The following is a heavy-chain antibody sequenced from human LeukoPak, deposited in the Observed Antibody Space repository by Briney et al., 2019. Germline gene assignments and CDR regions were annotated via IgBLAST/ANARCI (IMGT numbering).Heavy chain of an antibody. CDR1: GFTFSTND. CDR3: ARGPPWYFDL. J-gene: IGHJ2*01. CDR2: ISSSSSYI. D-gene: IGHD6-25*01. V-gene: IGHV3-21*01. Sequence: PGGSLRLSCAASGFTFSTNDMTWVRQAPGKGLEWVSSISSSSSYIFYADSVKGRFTISRDNAKNSLYLQMNSLRAEDTAVYYCARGPPWYFDLWGRGTLVTVSS.